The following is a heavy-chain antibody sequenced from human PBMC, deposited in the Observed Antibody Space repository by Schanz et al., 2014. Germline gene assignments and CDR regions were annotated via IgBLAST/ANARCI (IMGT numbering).Heavy chain of an antibody. V-gene: IGHV3-30*18. D-gene: IGHD3-22*01. CDR3: AKSYDTSGYSGFDY. J-gene: IGHJ4*02. Sequence: QVQLVESGGGVVQPGRSLRLSCAGSGFSFSDYGMHWVRQAPGRGLEWVAVISYHGSERYYADSVKGLFTISRDNSKNTLYLQMNSLRTEDTAVYFCAKSYDTSGYSGFDYWGQGTLVTVSS. CDR2: ISYHGSER. CDR1: GFSFSDYG.